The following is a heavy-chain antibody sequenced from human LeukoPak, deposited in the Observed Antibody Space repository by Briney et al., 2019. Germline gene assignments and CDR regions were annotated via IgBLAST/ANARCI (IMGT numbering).Heavy chain of an antibody. CDR3: AKVIDSSGIDASDI. V-gene: IGHV3-74*01. J-gene: IGHJ3*02. CDR1: GFTFSSYW. D-gene: IGHD6-19*01. CDR2: IKSDGST. Sequence: PGGSLRLSCAASGFTFSSYWMHWVRQTPGKGLVWVSRIKSDGSTIYADSVKGRFTISRDNAKNTLYLQMNSLRAEDTAVYYCAKVIDSSGIDASDIWGQGTMATVSS.